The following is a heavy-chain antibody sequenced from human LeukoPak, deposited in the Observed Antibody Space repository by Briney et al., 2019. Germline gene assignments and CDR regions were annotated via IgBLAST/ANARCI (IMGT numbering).Heavy chain of an antibody. CDR2: ISSSSSTI. D-gene: IGHD4-17*01. Sequence: GGSLRLSCAASGFTFSSYSMNWVRQAPGKGLEWVSYISSSSSTIYYADPVKGRFTISRDNAKNSLYLQMNSLRAEDTAVYYCARTPSYGDYDYWGQGTLVTVSS. CDR1: GFTFSSYS. CDR3: ARTPSYGDYDY. V-gene: IGHV3-48*01. J-gene: IGHJ4*02.